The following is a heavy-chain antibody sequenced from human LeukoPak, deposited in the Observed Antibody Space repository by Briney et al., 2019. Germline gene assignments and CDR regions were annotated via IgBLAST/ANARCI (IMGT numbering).Heavy chain of an antibody. CDR1: GYTFTSYG. CDR3: ARVTQTDYDFDY. CDR2: ISAYNGNT. D-gene: IGHD4-17*01. J-gene: IGHJ4*02. Sequence: GASVKASCKASGYTFTSYGISWVRQAPGQGLEWMGWISAYNGNTDYAQKLQGRVTMTTDTSTSTAYMELRSLRSDDTAVYYCARVTQTDYDFDYWGQGTLVTVSS. V-gene: IGHV1-18*01.